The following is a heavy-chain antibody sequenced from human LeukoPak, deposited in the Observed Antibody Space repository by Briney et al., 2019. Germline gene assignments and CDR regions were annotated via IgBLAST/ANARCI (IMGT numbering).Heavy chain of an antibody. CDR2: ISGSGGST. CDR1: GFTFSSYA. Sequence: GGSLRLSCAASGFTFSSYAMSWVRQAPGKGLEGVSAISGSGGSTYYADSVKGRFTISRDNSKNTLYLQMNSRRAEDTAVYYCAKDGPELRYFDWSKPYYYGMDVWGQGTTVTVSS. J-gene: IGHJ6*02. V-gene: IGHV3-23*01. D-gene: IGHD3-9*01. CDR3: AKDGPELRYFDWSKPYYYGMDV.